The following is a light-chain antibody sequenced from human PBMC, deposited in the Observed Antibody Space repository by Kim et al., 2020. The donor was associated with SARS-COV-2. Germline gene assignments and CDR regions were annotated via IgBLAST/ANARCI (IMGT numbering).Light chain of an antibody. CDR1: SSTIGSYY. CDR3: GTWDTSLAVGV. Sequence: QSVLTQPPSVSAAPGQKVTISCSGSSSTIGSYYVSWYRQFPGTAPELLIYDNNQRPSGIPDRFSGSKSGRTASLDITGLQTGDEADYYCGTWDTSLAVGVFGGGTKVTVL. CDR2: DNN. J-gene: IGLJ3*02. V-gene: IGLV1-51*01.